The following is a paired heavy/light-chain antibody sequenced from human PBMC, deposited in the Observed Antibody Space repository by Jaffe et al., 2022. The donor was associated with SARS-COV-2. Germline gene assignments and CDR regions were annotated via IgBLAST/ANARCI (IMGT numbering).Light chain of an antibody. Sequence: QSVLTQPPSASGTPGQRVTISCSGSSSNIEKNFVYWYQQLPGAAPKLLIYRDNQRPSGLPDRFSGSKSGTSASLAISGLRSEDEADYYCAAWDDSLSGPNWVFGGGTKLTVL. J-gene: IGLJ3*02. CDR1: SSNIEKNF. CDR3: AAWDDSLSGPNWV. V-gene: IGLV1-47*01. CDR2: RDN.
Heavy chain of an antibody. D-gene: IGHD2-21*02. J-gene: IGHJ4*02. CDR2: MNPHSGNT. CDR1: GYTFTTYD. Sequence: QVQLVQSGAEVQKPGASVKVSCKASGYTFTTYDVNWVRQATGQGLEWMGWMNPHSGNTGYAQKFQGRVTMTRNTSISTAYLELSSVRSEDTAVYYCARAVTGHCNGDCAPPFDYWGQGTLVTVSS. V-gene: IGHV1-8*01. CDR3: ARAVTGHCNGDCAPPFDY.